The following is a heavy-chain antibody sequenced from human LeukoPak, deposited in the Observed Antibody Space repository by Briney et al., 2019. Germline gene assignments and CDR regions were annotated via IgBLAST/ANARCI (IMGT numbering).Heavy chain of an antibody. CDR1: RDSISNYN. D-gene: IGHD6-13*01. V-gene: IGHV4-59*08. Sequence: PSETLSLTCTASRDSISNYNWNWIRQPPGKGLEWVGYISYNGGTKYNPSLQSRITISVDTSKNQFSLRLSSVTAADTAVYYCARHMVLGISAAPYYFDQWGQGTLVTVSS. CDR2: ISYNGGT. J-gene: IGHJ4*02. CDR3: ARHMVLGISAAPYYFDQ.